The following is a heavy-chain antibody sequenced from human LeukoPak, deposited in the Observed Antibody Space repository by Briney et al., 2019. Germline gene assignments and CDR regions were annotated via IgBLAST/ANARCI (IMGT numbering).Heavy chain of an antibody. D-gene: IGHD5-12*01. V-gene: IGHV4-59*01. CDR2: IYYSGST. CDR3: AKMDIVATTYWFDP. CDR1: GGSISSYY. Sequence: PSETLSLTCTVSGGSISSYYWSWIRQPPGKGLEWIGYIYYSGSTNYNPSLKSRVTISVDTSKNQFSLKLSSVTAADTAVYYCAKMDIVATTYWFDPWGQGTLVTVSS. J-gene: IGHJ5*02.